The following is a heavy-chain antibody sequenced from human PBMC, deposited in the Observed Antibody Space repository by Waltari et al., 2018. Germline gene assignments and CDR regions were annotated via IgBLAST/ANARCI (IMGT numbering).Heavy chain of an antibody. J-gene: IGHJ4*02. CDR2: SDPCDTLR. D-gene: IGHD2-2*01. CDR3: VRHRTTYPLEIDY. V-gene: IGHV5-10-1*01. CDR1: GYSFTSHW. Sequence: EVQLVQSGAEVKKPEESLRISCEGSGYSFTSHWFSWVGQVPGKGLGGVGGSDPCDTLRNDGPAFEGHVTISVDQSRRTAYLQWDSLKASDTAIYYCVRHRTTYPLEIDYWGQGTLVTVSS.